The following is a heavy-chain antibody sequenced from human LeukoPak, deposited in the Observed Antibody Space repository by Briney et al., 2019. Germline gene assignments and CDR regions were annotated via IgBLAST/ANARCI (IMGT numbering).Heavy chain of an antibody. CDR2: ISYDGSNK. Sequence: PGRSLRLSCAASGFTFSSYGMHWVRQAPGKGLEWVAVISYDGSNKYYADSVKGRFTISRDNSKNTLYLQMNSLRAEDTAVYYCAQDDIPNWFDPWGQGTLVTVSS. J-gene: IGHJ5*02. CDR1: GFTFSSYG. V-gene: IGHV3-30*18. CDR3: AQDDIPNWFDP. D-gene: IGHD2-2*02.